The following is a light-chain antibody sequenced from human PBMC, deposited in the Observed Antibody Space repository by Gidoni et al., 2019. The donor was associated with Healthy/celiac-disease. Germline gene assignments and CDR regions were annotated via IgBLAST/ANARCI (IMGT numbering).Light chain of an antibody. CDR1: QSVSSY. Sequence: ESVLPQSPATLSLSPGERATLSRRASQSVSSYLAWYQQKPGQAPRLLIYDASNRATGIPVRYGGSGSGTDFTLTISSLEPEDFAVYYCQQRSNWPPWTFGQGTKVEIK. CDR2: DAS. CDR3: QQRSNWPPWT. V-gene: IGKV3-11*01. J-gene: IGKJ1*01.